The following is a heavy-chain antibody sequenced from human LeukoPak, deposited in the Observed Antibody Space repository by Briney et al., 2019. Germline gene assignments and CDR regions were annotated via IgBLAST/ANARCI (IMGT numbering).Heavy chain of an antibody. CDR2: IYYSGST. CDR1: GGSISSSSYY. CDR3: ARETYYYGSGSYYNVASRGEEDY. Sequence: PSETLSLTCTVSGGSISSSSYYWGWIRQPPGKGLEWIGSIYYSGSTYYNPSLKSRVTISVDTSKNQFSLKLSSVTAADTAVYYCARETYYYGSGSYYNVASRGEEDYWGQGTLVTVSS. V-gene: IGHV4-39*02. J-gene: IGHJ4*02. D-gene: IGHD3-10*01.